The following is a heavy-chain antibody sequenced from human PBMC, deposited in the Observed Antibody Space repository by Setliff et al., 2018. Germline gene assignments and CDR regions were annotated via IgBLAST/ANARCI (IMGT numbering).Heavy chain of an antibody. J-gene: IGHJ4*02. V-gene: IGHV1-18*01. CDR1: GGTFSSYD. D-gene: IGHD3-10*01. Sequence: ASVKVSCKASGGTFSSYDISWVRQAPGQGLEWMGWISGYNGNTNYAQKVQGRVTMTTDTSTGTIYMELRSLRSEDTAVYYCATDGVITMVRGVIITESLFDFDYWGQGTLVTVSS. CDR2: ISGYNGNT. CDR3: ATDGVITMVRGVIITESLFDFDY.